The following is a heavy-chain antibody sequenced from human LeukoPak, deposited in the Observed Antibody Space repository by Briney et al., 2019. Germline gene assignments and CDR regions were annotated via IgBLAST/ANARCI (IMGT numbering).Heavy chain of an antibody. CDR3: AREGIAVAGSFDY. D-gene: IGHD6-19*01. CDR2: IYYSGST. J-gene: IGHJ4*02. V-gene: IGHV4-59*01. CDR1: GGSISSYY. Sequence: PSETLSLTCTVSGGSISSYYWSWIRQPPGKGLERIGYIYYSGSTNYNPSLKSRVTISVDTSKNQFSLKLSSVTAADTAVYYCAREGIAVAGSFDYWGQGTLVTVSS.